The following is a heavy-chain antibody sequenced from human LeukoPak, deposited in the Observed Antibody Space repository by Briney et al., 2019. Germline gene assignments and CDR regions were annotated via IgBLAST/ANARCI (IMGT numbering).Heavy chain of an antibody. Sequence: GRSLRLSCAASGFTFSSYAMHWVRQAPGKGLEWVAVISYDGSNKYYADSVKGRFTISRDNSKNTLYLQMNSLRAEDTAVYYCARGSLWLQLDYWGQGTLVTVSS. V-gene: IGHV3-30-3*01. D-gene: IGHD5-24*01. J-gene: IGHJ4*01. CDR1: GFTFSSYA. CDR3: ARGSLWLQLDY. CDR2: ISYDGSNK.